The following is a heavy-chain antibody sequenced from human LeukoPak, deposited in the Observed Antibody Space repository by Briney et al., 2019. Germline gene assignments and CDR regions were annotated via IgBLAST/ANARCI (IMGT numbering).Heavy chain of an antibody. D-gene: IGHD6-6*01. J-gene: IGHJ4*02. CDR2: IYHSGST. CDR1: GGSISSGGYY. CDR3: ARERGIAARYSDY. V-gene: IGHV4-30-2*01. Sequence: SETLSLTCTVSGGSISSGGYYWSWIRQPPGEGLEWIGYIYHSGSTYYNPSLKSRVTISVDRSKNQFSLKLSSVTAADTAVHYCARERGIAARYSDYWGQGPLVPVSS.